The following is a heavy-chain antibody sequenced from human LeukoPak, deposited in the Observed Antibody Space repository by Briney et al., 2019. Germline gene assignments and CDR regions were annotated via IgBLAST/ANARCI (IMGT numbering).Heavy chain of an antibody. CDR2: IYYSGST. CDR3: ARQLTSAYYYGSGSFDY. D-gene: IGHD3-10*01. CDR1: GGSISSYY. J-gene: IGHJ4*02. V-gene: IGHV4-59*08. Sequence: SETLPLTCTVSGGSISSYYWSWIRQPPGKGLEWIGYIYYSGSTNYNPSPKSRVTISVDTSKNQFSLKLSSVTAADTAVYYCARQLTSAYYYGSGSFDYWGQGTLVTVSS.